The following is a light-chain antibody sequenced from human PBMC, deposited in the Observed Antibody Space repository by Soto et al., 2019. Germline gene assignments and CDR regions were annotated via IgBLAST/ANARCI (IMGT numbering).Light chain of an antibody. Sequence: DIPLTQSPSTLSASVGDRVTITCRASQSISSWLAWYQQKPGKAPKFLIYKTSDLESGVPSRFSGSGSGKEFTLTISSLQPDDFATYYCQYYNNYCWTFGQGTKVEIK. CDR3: QYYNNYCWT. CDR1: QSISSW. V-gene: IGKV1-5*03. CDR2: KTS. J-gene: IGKJ1*01.